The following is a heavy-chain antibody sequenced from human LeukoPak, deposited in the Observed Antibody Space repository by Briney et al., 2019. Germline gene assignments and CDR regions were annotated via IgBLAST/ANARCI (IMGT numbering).Heavy chain of an antibody. CDR1: GFTFSSYW. CDR2: IKQDGSEK. CDR3: ARENHRGGSTVFDY. V-gene: IGHV3-7*01. J-gene: IGHJ4*02. D-gene: IGHD2-15*01. Sequence: GGSLRLSCAASGFTFSSYWMSWVRQAPGKGLEWVANIKQDGSEKYYVDSVKGRFTISRDNAKNSLYLQMNSLRAEDTAVYYCARENHRGGSTVFDYWGQGTLVTVSS.